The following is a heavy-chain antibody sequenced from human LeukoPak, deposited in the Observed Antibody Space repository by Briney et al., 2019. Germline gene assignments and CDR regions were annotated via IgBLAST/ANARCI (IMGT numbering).Heavy chain of an antibody. Sequence: SETLSLTCAVYGGSFSGYYWSWIRQPPGKGLEWIWEINHSGSTNYNPSLKSRVTISVDTSKNQFSLKLSSVTAADTAVYYCARVVAVFYYYYGMDVWGQGTTVTVSS. V-gene: IGHV4-34*01. D-gene: IGHD5-12*01. CDR3: ARVVAVFYYYYGMDV. J-gene: IGHJ6*02. CDR1: GGSFSGYY. CDR2: INHSGST.